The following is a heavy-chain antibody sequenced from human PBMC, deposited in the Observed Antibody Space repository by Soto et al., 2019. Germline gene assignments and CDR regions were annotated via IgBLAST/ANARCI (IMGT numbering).Heavy chain of an antibody. D-gene: IGHD2-15*01. CDR3: ARDIVVVEAANYMDV. CDR2: INHSGST. J-gene: IGHJ6*03. V-gene: IGHV4-34*01. CDR1: GGSFSGYY. Sequence: SETLSLTCGVYGGSFSGYYWSWIRQPPGKGLEWIGEINHSGSTKYNPSLKSRVTISVDTSKNQFSLKLSSVTAADTAVYYCARDIVVVEAANYMDVWGKGTTVTVSS.